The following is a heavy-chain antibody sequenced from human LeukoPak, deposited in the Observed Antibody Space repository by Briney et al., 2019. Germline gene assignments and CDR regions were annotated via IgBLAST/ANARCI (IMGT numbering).Heavy chain of an antibody. D-gene: IGHD3-22*01. Sequence: PGRSLRLSCAASGFTFSSYAMHWVRQAPGKGLEWVAVISYDGSNKYYADSVKGRFTISRDNAKNSLYLQMNSLRAEDTAVYYCARGSIYYDSSGYCDYWGQGTLVTVSS. J-gene: IGHJ4*02. CDR3: ARGSIYYDSSGYCDY. CDR1: GFTFSSYA. V-gene: IGHV3-30-3*01. CDR2: ISYDGSNK.